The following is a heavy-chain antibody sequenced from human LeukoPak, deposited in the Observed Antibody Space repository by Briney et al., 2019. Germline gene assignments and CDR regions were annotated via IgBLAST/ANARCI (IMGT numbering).Heavy chain of an antibody. J-gene: IGHJ4*02. CDR2: SYHSGGT. Sequence: PSETLSLTCSVSGGSISSFYWNWIRQPPGKGLEWIGYSYHSGGTNYNPSLKSRVTISVDTSKNQFSLKLSSVTAADTAVYYCARSSRELLWFGELSHAFDYWGQGTLVTVSS. CDR1: GGSISSFY. V-gene: IGHV4-59*12. CDR3: ARSSRELLWFGELSHAFDY. D-gene: IGHD3-10*01.